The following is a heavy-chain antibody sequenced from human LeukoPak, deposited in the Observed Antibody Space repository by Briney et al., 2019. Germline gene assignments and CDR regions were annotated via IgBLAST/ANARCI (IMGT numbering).Heavy chain of an antibody. D-gene: IGHD6-13*01. CDR2: ISYDGSNK. CDR1: GFTFSSYA. Sequence: GGSLRLSCAASGFTFSSYAMHWVRQAPGKGLEWVAVISYDGSNKYYADSVKGRFTFSRDNSKNTLSLQMNSLRAEDTAVYYCARESTGVAAAGLAFDIWGQGTMVTVS. CDR3: ARESTGVAAAGLAFDI. J-gene: IGHJ3*02. V-gene: IGHV3-30*04.